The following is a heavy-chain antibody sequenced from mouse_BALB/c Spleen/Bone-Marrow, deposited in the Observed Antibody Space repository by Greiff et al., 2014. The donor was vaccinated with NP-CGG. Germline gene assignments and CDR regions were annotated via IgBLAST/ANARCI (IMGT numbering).Heavy chain of an antibody. Sequence: QLQESGPELVKPGASVKMSCMAFGYTFTSYVMHWVKQKPGQGLEWIGNINPYNDGTKYNEKFKGKATLTSDKSSSTAFMELSSPTSEDSAVYYCARSLYGYDWYFDVWGAGTTVTVSS. CDR3: ARSLYGYDWYFDV. CDR1: GYTFTSYV. V-gene: IGHV1-14*01. D-gene: IGHD2-2*01. CDR2: INPYNDGT. J-gene: IGHJ1*01.